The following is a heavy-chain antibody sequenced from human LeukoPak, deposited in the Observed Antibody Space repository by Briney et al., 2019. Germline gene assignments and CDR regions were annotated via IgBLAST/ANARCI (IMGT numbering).Heavy chain of an antibody. D-gene: IGHD3-22*01. J-gene: IGHJ4*02. V-gene: IGHV4-59*11. CDR3: ARVGDYYDSSGYYYSHNY. Sequence: PSETLSLTCTVSGGSISSHYWSWIRQPPGKGLEWGGYIYYSGTINYNPSLQSRVTISVDTSKNQFSLKLNSVSAADTAVYYCARVGDYYDSSGYYYSHNYWGQGTLVTVSS. CDR1: GGSISSHY. CDR2: IYYSGTI.